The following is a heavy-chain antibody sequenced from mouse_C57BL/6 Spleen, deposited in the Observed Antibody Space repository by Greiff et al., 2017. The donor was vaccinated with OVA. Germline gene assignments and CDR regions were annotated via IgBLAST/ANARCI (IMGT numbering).Heavy chain of an antibody. Sequence: EVQVVESGGGLVQPKGSLKLSCAASGFSFNTYAMNWVRQAPGKGLEWVARIRSKSNNYATYYADSVKDRFTISRDDSESMLYLQMNNLKTEDTAMYYGVRSAQARVYYAMDYWGQGTSVTVSA. V-gene: IGHV10-1*01. J-gene: IGHJ4*01. D-gene: IGHD3-2*02. CDR2: IRSKSNNYAT. CDR3: VRSAQARVYYAMDY. CDR1: GFSFNTYA.